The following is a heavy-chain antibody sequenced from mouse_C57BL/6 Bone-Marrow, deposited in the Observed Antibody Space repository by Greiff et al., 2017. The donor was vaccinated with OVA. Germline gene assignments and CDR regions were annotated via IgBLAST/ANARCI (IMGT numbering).Heavy chain of an antibody. CDR1: GYTFTSYG. CDR2: IYPRSGNT. D-gene: IGHD1-1*01. J-gene: IGHJ4*01. CDR3: AREDYYYGSSYAMDY. V-gene: IGHV1-81*01. Sequence: VQLQQSGAELARPGASVKLSCKASGYTFTSYGISWVKQRTGQGLEWIGEIYPRSGNTYYNEKFKGKATLTADKSSSTAYMELRSLTSEDSAVYFCAREDYYYGSSYAMDYWGQGTSVTVSS.